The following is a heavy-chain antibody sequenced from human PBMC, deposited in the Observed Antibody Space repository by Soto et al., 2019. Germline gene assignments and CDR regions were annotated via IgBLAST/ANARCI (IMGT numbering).Heavy chain of an antibody. D-gene: IGHD6-13*01. Sequence: GASVKVSCKASGYTFTGYYMHWVRQAPGQGLEWMGWINPNSGGTNYAQKFQGRVTMTRDTSISTAYMELSRLRSDDTAVYYCARDPYSTGGYARYYYYSGMDVGGKGPTATVP. V-gene: IGHV1-2*02. CDR2: INPNSGGT. CDR1: GYTFTGYY. CDR3: ARDPYSTGGYARYYYYSGMDV. J-gene: IGHJ6*04.